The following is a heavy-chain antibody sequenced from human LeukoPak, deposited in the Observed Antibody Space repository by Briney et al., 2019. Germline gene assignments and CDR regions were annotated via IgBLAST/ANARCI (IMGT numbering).Heavy chain of an antibody. CDR2: IFSGGST. D-gene: IGHD2/OR15-2a*01. CDR3: AKNRYYGLDV. CDR1: GFTVNSND. J-gene: IGHJ6*02. V-gene: IGHV3-66*02. Sequence: GGPLRLSCAASGFTVNSNDMSWVRPAPGKGLEWVSVIFSGGSTYHADSVKGRFTISRDNSKNTLYLQMNSLRVDDTSVYYCAKNRYYGLDVWGQGTTVTVSS.